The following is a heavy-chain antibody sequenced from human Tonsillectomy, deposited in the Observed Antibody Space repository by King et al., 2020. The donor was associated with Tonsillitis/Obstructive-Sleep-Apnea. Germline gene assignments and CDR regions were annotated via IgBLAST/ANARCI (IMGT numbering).Heavy chain of an antibody. CDR1: GYTFTSYA. Sequence: AQLVQSGAEVKKPGASVKVSCKASGYTFTSYAMHWVRQAPGQRLEWMGWINAGNGNTKYSQKFQGRVTITRDTSASTAYMELSSLRSEDTAVYYCARREELRAEYFQHWGQGTLVTVSS. J-gene: IGHJ1*01. CDR2: INAGNGNT. V-gene: IGHV1-3*01. CDR3: ARREELRAEYFQH. D-gene: IGHD1-26*01.